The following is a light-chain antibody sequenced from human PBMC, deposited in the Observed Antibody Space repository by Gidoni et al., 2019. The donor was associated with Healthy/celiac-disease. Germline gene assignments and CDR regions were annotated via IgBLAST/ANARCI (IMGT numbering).Light chain of an antibody. Sequence: EIVLTQSPATLSSSPGERATLSCRASQSVSSYLAWYQQKPDQAPRLLIYDASNRATGIPARFSGSGSGTDFTLTISSLEPEDFAVYYCQQRSNWWTFGQGTKVEIK. CDR3: QQRSNWWT. V-gene: IGKV3-11*01. J-gene: IGKJ1*01. CDR2: DAS. CDR1: QSVSSY.